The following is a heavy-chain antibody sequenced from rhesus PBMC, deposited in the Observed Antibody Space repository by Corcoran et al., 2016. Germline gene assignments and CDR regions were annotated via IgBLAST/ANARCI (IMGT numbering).Heavy chain of an antibody. J-gene: IGHJ6*01. CDR1: GYIFTAYY. Sequence: QVQLVQSGAEVQKPGSSVKVSCKASGYIFTAYYMHWVRQAPRQGLEWMGWINPYNGNTKYAQKFQGRVTMTRDTSTSTAYMELSSLRSEDTAVYYCARDLGVVITHYGLDSWGQGVVVTVSS. V-gene: IGHV1S2*01. CDR3: ARDLGVVITHYGLDS. CDR2: INPYNGNT. D-gene: IGHD3-28*01.